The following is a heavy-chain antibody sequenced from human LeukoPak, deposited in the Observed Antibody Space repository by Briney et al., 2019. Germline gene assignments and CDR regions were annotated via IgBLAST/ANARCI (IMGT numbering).Heavy chain of an antibody. Sequence: PSETLSLTCAVYGGPFSGYYWSWIRQPPGKGLEWIGEINHSGSTNYNPSLKSRVTISVDTSKNQFSLKLSSVTAADTAVYYCARGVFWSGYRPYYYYYYMDVWGKGTTVTVSS. V-gene: IGHV4-34*01. CDR2: INHSGST. CDR1: GGPFSGYY. D-gene: IGHD3-3*01. J-gene: IGHJ6*03. CDR3: ARGVFWSGYRPYYYYYYMDV.